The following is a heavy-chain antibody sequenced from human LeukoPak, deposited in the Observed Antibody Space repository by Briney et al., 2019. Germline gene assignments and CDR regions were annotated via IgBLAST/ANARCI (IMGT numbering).Heavy chain of an antibody. Sequence: ASVKVSCKASGYTFTGYYMHWVRQAPGQGLALMGFINPNSGGTNYAQKLQGRVTMTRDTSISTAYMELSRLRSDDTAVYYCFQAEVGIRYFDWLLPQKRYNWFDPWGQGTLVTVSS. CDR1: GYTFTGYY. CDR3: FQAEVGIRYFDWLLPQKRYNWFDP. V-gene: IGHV1-2*02. D-gene: IGHD3-9*01. CDR2: INPNSGGT. J-gene: IGHJ5*02.